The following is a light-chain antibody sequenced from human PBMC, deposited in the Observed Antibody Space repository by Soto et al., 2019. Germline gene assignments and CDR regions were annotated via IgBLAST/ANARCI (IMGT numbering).Light chain of an antibody. CDR1: QSLSSSN. Sequence: EIVLTQSPGTLSLSPGERATLSCRASQSLSSSNLAWFQQKSGQAPRLLIYGASRRATGIPDRFSGSGSGTDFTLTISRLDPEDFAGYYCHHYGDSWTFGQGTKVEIK. J-gene: IGKJ1*01. CDR3: HHYGDSWT. V-gene: IGKV3-20*01. CDR2: GAS.